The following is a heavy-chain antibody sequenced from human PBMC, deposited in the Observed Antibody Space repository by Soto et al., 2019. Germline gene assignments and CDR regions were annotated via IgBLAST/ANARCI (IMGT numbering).Heavy chain of an antibody. D-gene: IGHD1-26*01. Sequence: PSATLSLTCNVSGDSATNRIYYWSWIRQPPGKRLQWMGYIYHTGTADYNPSLKSRITMSVDTAKNQFSLHLTSVTAADTAIYFCARVIGARAHRPFFVLWGQGTLVTVSS. CDR3: ARVIGARAHRPFFVL. CDR1: GDSATNRIYY. V-gene: IGHV4-61*01. J-gene: IGHJ4*02. CDR2: IYHTGTA.